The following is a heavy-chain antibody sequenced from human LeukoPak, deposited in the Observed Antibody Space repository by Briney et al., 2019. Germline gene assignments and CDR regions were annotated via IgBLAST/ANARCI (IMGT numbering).Heavy chain of an antibody. CDR3: ARGHDEGYSYGYYFDY. D-gene: IGHD5-18*01. J-gene: IGHJ4*02. V-gene: IGHV4-4*07. Sequence: SETLSLTCTVSGGSISSYYWSWIRQPAGKGLEWIGRIYTSGSTNYNPSLKSRVTMSVDTSKNQFSLKLSSVTAADTAVYYCARGHDEGYSYGYYFDYWGQGTLVTVSS. CDR2: IYTSGST. CDR1: GGSISSYY.